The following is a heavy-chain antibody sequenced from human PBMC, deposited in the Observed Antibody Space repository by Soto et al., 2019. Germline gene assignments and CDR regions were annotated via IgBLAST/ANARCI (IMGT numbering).Heavy chain of an antibody. Sequence: GGSLRLSCAASGFTFSSYGMHWVRQAPGKGLEWVAVIWYDGSNKYYADSVKGRFTISRDNSKNTLYLQMNSLRAEDTAVYYCARDDLGYGDAFDIWGQGTMVTVSS. J-gene: IGHJ3*02. CDR3: ARDDLGYGDAFDI. D-gene: IGHD5-12*01. CDR2: IWYDGSNK. V-gene: IGHV3-33*01. CDR1: GFTFSSYG.